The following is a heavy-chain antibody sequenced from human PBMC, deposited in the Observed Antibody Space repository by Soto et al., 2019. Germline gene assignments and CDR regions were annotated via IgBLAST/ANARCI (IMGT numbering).Heavy chain of an antibody. CDR1: GFTFSSYG. Sequence: GGSLRLPCAASGFTFSSYGMHWVRQAPGKGLEWVAVISYDGSNKYYADSVKGRFTISRDNSKNTLYLQMNSLRAEDTAVYYCAKDSSSWYGGFDPWCQGTLVTVSS. CDR2: ISYDGSNK. CDR3: AKDSSSWYGGFDP. D-gene: IGHD6-13*01. V-gene: IGHV3-30*18. J-gene: IGHJ5*02.